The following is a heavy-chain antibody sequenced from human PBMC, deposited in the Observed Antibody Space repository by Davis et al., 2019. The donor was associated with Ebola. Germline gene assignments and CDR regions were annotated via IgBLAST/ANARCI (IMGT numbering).Heavy chain of an antibody. V-gene: IGHV4-39*01. Sequence: PSETLSLTCTVSGGSISHTSYHWAWIRQTPGKGLEWIGSIYYTGTTYYNKALRSRVTISLDTSKNQFSLKLSSLTATDTAVYYCARHYGCYGSWGQGTLVTVSS. D-gene: IGHD3-10*01. CDR3: ARHYGCYGS. J-gene: IGHJ4*02. CDR1: GGSISHTSYH. CDR2: IYYTGTT.